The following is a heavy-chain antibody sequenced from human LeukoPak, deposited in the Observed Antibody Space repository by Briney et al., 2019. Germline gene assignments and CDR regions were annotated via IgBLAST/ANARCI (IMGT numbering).Heavy chain of an antibody. Sequence: PSQTLSLTCSVSGGSISSSNYYWSWIRQPAGKGLEWIGRIYTSESTNYNPSLKSRVTISVDTSRNQFSLKLSSVTAADTAVYYCARGLWFGDENPPYFDYWGQGILVTVSS. CDR2: IYTSEST. D-gene: IGHD3-10*01. CDR3: ARGLWFGDENPPYFDY. J-gene: IGHJ4*02. CDR1: GGSISSSNYY. V-gene: IGHV4-61*02.